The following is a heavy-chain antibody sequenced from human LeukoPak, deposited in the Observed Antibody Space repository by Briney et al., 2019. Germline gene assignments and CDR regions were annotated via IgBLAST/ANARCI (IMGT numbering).Heavy chain of an antibody. CDR3: ARELPGYSSGWYFDYYYYGMDV. D-gene: IGHD6-19*01. J-gene: IGHJ6*02. CDR2: ISYDGSNE. CDR1: GFTFSSYG. Sequence: PGGSLRLSCAASGFTFSSYGMHWVRQAPGKGLEWVAVISYDGSNEYYADSVKGRFTISRDNSKNTLYLQMNSLRAEDTAVYYCARELPGYSSGWYFDYYYYGMDVWGQGTTVTVSS. V-gene: IGHV3-30*03.